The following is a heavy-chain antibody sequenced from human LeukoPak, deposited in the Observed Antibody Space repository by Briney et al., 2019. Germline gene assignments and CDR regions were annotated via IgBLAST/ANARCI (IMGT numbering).Heavy chain of an antibody. Sequence: PSETLSLTCTVSRGSISSSSYYWGWIRQPPGKGLEWIGSIYYSGSTYYNPSLKSRVTISVDTSKNQFSLKLSSVTAADTAVYYCASHPYDPIFDYWGQGTLVTVSS. J-gene: IGHJ4*02. D-gene: IGHD3-22*01. CDR1: RGSISSSSYY. V-gene: IGHV4-39*01. CDR2: IYYSGST. CDR3: ASHPYDPIFDY.